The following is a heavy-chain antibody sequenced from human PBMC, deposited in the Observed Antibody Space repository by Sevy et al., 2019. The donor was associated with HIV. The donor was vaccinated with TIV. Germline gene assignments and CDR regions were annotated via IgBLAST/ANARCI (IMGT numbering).Heavy chain of an antibody. CDR2: ISSDGSYR. CDR3: AKNRPPGGSLFSRHGMDV. D-gene: IGHD3-16*01. CDR1: GFTFGSYD. J-gene: IGHJ6*02. Sequence: GGSLRLSCAASGFTFGSYDMHWVRQAPGKGLEWVAIISSDGSYRYYAHSVRGRFSMSRDNSKNTMYLQISGLLIEDTAVYYCAKNRPPGGSLFSRHGMDVWGRGTTVTVSS. V-gene: IGHV3-30*18.